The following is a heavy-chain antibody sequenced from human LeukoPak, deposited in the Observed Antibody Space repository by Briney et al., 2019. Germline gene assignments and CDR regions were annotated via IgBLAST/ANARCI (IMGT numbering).Heavy chain of an antibody. D-gene: IGHD4-23*01. V-gene: IGHV4-30-4*08. CDR1: GGSISSGDYY. Sequence: SETLSLTCTVSGGSISSGDYYWSWIRQPPGKGLEWIGYIYYSGSTYCNPSLKSRVTISVDTSKNQFSLKLSSVTAADTAVYYCAREPTVVTGAFDIWGQGTMVTVSS. CDR3: AREPTVVTGAFDI. CDR2: IYYSGST. J-gene: IGHJ3*02.